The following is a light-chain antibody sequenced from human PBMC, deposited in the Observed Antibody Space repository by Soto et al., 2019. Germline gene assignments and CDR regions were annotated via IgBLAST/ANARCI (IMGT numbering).Light chain of an antibody. CDR1: SSDVGGYNY. CDR2: DVS. Sequence: QSALTQPRSVSGSPGQSVTISCTGTSSDVGGYNYVSWYQQHPGKAPKLMIYDVSKRPSGVPDRFSGSKSGNTASLTISGLQAEDEADYYCCSYAGSNTSVFGGGNKLTVL. CDR3: CSYAGSNTSV. V-gene: IGLV2-11*01. J-gene: IGLJ3*02.